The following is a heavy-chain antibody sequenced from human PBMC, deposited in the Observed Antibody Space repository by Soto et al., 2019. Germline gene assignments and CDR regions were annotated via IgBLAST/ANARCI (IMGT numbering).Heavy chain of an antibody. J-gene: IGHJ4*02. CDR1: GGSISSSSYY. CDR2: IYYSGST. V-gene: IGHV4-39*01. D-gene: IGHD2-21*02. Sequence: QLQLQESGPGLVKPSETLSLTCTVSGGSISSSSYYWGWIRQPPGKGLEWIGSIYYSGSTYYNPSLKSRVTISVDTSKNQFSLKLSSVTAADTAVYYCVKGPLLTYYFDYWGQGTLVTVSS. CDR3: VKGPLLTYYFDY.